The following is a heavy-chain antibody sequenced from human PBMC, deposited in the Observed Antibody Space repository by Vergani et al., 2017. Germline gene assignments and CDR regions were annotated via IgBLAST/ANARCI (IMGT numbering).Heavy chain of an antibody. V-gene: IGHV1-69*01. CDR2: IIPIFGTA. D-gene: IGHD2-15*01. J-gene: IGHJ4*02. CDR3: ARYCSGGSCLDPCDFDY. Sequence: QVQLVQSGAEVKKPGSSVKVSCKASGGTFSSYAISWVRQAPGQGLEWMGGIIPIFGTANYAQKFQGRVTITADESTSTAYMELSSLRSEDTAVYYCARYCSGGSCLDPCDFDYWGQGTLVTVSS. CDR1: GGTFSSYA.